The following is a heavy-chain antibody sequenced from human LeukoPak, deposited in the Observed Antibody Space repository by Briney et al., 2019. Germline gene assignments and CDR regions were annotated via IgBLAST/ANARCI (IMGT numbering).Heavy chain of an antibody. CDR3: ARHGSIATGAFTY. V-gene: IGHV4-39*01. Sequence: SETLSLTCSVSGGSIGRSSYYWGWTRQPPGKGLEWIGSIYYSGGTYYNPSLKSRVTISVDTSRNQFSLKLGSVTAADTAMYYCARHGSIATGAFTYWGQGTLVTVSS. CDR2: IYYSGGT. CDR1: GGSIGRSSYY. D-gene: IGHD6-13*01. J-gene: IGHJ4*02.